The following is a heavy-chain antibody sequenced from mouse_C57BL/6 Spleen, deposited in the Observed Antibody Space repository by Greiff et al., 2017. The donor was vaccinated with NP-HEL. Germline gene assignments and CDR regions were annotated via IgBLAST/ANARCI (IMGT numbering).Heavy chain of an antibody. J-gene: IGHJ3*01. V-gene: IGHV1-54*01. Sequence: QVTLKVSGAELVRPGTSVKVSCKASGYAFTNYLIEWVKQRPGQGLEWIGVINPGSGGTNYNEKFKGKATLTADKSSSTAYMQLSSLTSEDSAVYFCAREGRSYRFAYWGQGTLVTVSA. CDR1: GYAFTNYL. D-gene: IGHD1-1*01. CDR3: AREGRSYRFAY. CDR2: INPGSGGT.